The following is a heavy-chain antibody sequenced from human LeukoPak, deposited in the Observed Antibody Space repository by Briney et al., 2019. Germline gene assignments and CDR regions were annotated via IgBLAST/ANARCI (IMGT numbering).Heavy chain of an antibody. CDR2: ICGRGTTK. J-gene: IGHJ4*02. CDR1: GFTFSSYE. CDR3: ARDLYYYGSGNFVPGLPDY. V-gene: IGHV3-48*03. Sequence: QTGGSLRLSCAASGFTFSSYEMNWVRQAPGKGLEWVSYICGRGTTKYYADSVKGRFTISRDNAENSLYLQMNDLRAEDTAVYYCARDLYYYGSGNFVPGLPDYWGQGTLVTVSS. D-gene: IGHD3-10*01.